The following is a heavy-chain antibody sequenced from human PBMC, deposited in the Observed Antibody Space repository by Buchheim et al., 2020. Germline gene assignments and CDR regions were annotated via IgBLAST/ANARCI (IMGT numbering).Heavy chain of an antibody. CDR2: IIGIGGST. D-gene: IGHD3-22*01. J-gene: IGHJ6*02. V-gene: IGHV3-23*01. Sequence: EVQLLESGGGLVQPGGSLRLSCAASGFTFSSYAMNWVRQAPGKGLEWVSVIIGIGGSTYYADSVQGRFTISRDNAKNSLYLQMNSLRDEDTAVYYCARRDSSRGMDVWGQGTT. CDR3: ARRDSSRGMDV. CDR1: GFTFSSYA.